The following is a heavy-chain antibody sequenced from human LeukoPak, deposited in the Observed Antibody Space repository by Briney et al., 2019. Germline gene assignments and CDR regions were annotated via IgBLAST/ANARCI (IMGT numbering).Heavy chain of an antibody. CDR3: AREGSLLWFGELSRWFDP. Sequence: VASVKVSCKASGYTFTSYYMHWVRQAPGQGLEWMGIINPSGGSTSYVQKFQGRVTMTRDTSTSTVYMELSSLRSEDTAVYYCAREGSLLWFGELSRWFDPWGQGTLVTVSS. CDR1: GYTFTSYY. D-gene: IGHD3-10*01. CDR2: INPSGGST. J-gene: IGHJ5*02. V-gene: IGHV1-46*01.